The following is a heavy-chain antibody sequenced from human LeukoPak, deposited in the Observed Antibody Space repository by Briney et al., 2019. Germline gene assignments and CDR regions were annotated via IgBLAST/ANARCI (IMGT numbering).Heavy chain of an antibody. CDR2: IKQDGSEK. CDR1: GFTFSSYW. J-gene: IGHJ4*02. D-gene: IGHD3-22*01. V-gene: IGHV3-7*01. CDR3: AREEDEYYYDSSGHIDY. Sequence: GGSLRLSCAASGFTFSSYWMSWVRQAPGKGLEWVANIKQDGSEKYYVDSVKGRFTISRDNAKNSLYLQMNSLRAEDTAVYYCAREEDEYYYDSSGHIDYWGQGTLVTVSS.